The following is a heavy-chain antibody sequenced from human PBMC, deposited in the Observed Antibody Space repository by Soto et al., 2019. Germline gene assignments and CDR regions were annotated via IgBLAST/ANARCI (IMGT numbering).Heavy chain of an antibody. CDR2: IYYSGST. V-gene: IGHV4-59*01. CDR1: GSISTYY. D-gene: IGHD3-10*01. Sequence: PSATLSLTCTVGSISTYYWNWIRQPPGKGLEWIGYIYYSGSTNYNPSLKSRVTISVDTSKNQFSLKLSSVTAADTALYYCARTYGRNFDYWGQGTLVTVSS. J-gene: IGHJ4*02. CDR3: ARTYGRNFDY.